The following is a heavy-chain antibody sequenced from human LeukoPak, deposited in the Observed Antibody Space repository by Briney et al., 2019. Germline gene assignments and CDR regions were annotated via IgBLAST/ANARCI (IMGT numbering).Heavy chain of an antibody. CDR2: IWYDGSNK. CDR3: AREGVVVVARGGYFDY. V-gene: IGHV3-33*01. D-gene: IGHD2-15*01. J-gene: IGHJ4*02. CDR1: GFTFSSYG. Sequence: GGSLRLSCAASGFTFSSYGMHWVRQAPGKGLEWVAVIWYDGSNKYYADSVKGRFTISRDNSKNTLYLQMNSLRAEDTAVYYCAREGVVVVARGGYFDYWGQGTLVTVSS.